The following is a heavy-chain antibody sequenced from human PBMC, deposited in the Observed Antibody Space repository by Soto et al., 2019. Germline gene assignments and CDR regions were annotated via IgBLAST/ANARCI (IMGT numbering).Heavy chain of an antibody. D-gene: IGHD3-3*01. CDR2: IYYSGST. J-gene: IGHJ5*02. Sequence: SETLSLTCTVSGGSISSGGYYWSWIRQHPGKGLEWIGYIYYSGSTYYNPSLKSRVTISVDTSKNQFSLKLSSVTAADTAVYYCARAHDPDNWFDPWGQGTLVTVSS. CDR1: GGSISSGGYY. CDR3: ARAHDPDNWFDP. V-gene: IGHV4-31*03.